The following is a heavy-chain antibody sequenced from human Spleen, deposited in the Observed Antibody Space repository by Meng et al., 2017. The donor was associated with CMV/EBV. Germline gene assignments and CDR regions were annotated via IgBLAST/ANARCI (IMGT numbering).Heavy chain of an antibody. J-gene: IGHJ3*02. Sequence: GESLKISCAPSGFSFDTYTLHWVRQAPGKGLEWVASISSSRSYINYADSIKGRFTISRDNAKNSLYLQMSSLRAEDTAVYYCARERLYQPLWGDALDIWGQGTMVTVS. CDR2: ISSSRSYI. CDR3: ARERLYQPLWGDALDI. V-gene: IGHV3-21*01. D-gene: IGHD2-2*01. CDR1: GFSFDTYT.